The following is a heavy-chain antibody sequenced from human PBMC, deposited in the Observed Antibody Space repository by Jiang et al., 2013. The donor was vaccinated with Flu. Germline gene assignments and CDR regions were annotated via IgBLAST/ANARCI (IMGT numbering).Heavy chain of an antibody. Sequence: YYMHWVRQAPGQGLEWMGIINPSGGTTRYAXKFQGRVTMTRETSTSTVCMELSSLRSEDTAVYYCARPLRRAYSGYDSFDYWGQGSLVTVSS. CDR1: YY. CDR3: ARPLRRAYSGYDSFDY. D-gene: IGHD5-12*01. J-gene: IGHJ4*02. V-gene: IGHV1-46*01. CDR2: INPSGGTT.